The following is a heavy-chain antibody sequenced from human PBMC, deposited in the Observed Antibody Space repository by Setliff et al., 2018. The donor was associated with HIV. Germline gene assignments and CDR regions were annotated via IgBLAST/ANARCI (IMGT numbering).Heavy chain of an antibody. J-gene: IGHJ3*01. D-gene: IGHD2-8*01. V-gene: IGHV4-59*01. CDR2: IHDSGST. Sequence: SETLSLTCAISGDSIRSNYWNWVRQPPGKGLEWMGYIHDSGSTKYNPSLKSRVTLSVDLSKNQVSLTLSSVSAADTAVYYCATSFCTSGVCYNDDAFDVWGRGTMVTVS. CDR3: ATSFCTSGVCYNDDAFDV. CDR1: GDSIRSNY.